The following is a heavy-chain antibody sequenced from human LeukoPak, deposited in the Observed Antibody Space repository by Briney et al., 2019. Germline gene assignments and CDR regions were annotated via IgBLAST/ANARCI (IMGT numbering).Heavy chain of an antibody. J-gene: IGHJ4*02. CDR1: GFTFDDYA. V-gene: IGHV3-43*02. D-gene: IGHD2-21*02. CDR2: ISGDGGST. Sequence: GGSLRLSCAASGFTFDDYAMHWVRQAPGKGLEWVSLISGDGGSTYYADSVKGRFTISRDNSKNSLYLQMNSLRTADTALYYCAKDATDCGGDCYSGLFDYWGQGTLVTVSS. CDR3: AKDATDCGGDCYSGLFDY.